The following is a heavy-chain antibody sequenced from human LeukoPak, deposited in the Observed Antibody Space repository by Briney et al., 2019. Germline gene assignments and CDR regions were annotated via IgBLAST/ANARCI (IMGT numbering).Heavy chain of an antibody. CDR3: ARGVPTGIDYFDY. CDR1: RFTFSSYW. D-gene: IGHD1-1*01. V-gene: IGHV3-7*01. CDR2: IKEDGSEK. J-gene: IGHJ4*02. Sequence: PGGSLRLSCAASRFTFSSYWMSWVRQAPGKGLEWVADIKEDGSEKFYVDSVKGRFSISRDNARNSLYLQMNSLRAEDTAVYYCARGVPTGIDYFDYWGQGTLVTVSS.